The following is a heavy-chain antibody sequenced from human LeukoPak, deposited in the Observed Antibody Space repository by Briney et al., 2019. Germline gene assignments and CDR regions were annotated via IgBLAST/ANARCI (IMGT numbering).Heavy chain of an antibody. CDR2: IYTTGST. J-gene: IGHJ4*02. CDR1: GDSITSGSYY. D-gene: IGHD3-16*01. CDR3: AREYPQTMITFGGVTD. V-gene: IGHV4-61*02. Sequence: SETLSLTCTVSGDSITSGSYYWSWIRQPAGKGLEWIGRIYTTGSTSYNPSLKSRVTISVDTSKNQFSLKLSSVTAADTAVYYCAREYPQTMITFGGVTDWGQGTLVTVSS.